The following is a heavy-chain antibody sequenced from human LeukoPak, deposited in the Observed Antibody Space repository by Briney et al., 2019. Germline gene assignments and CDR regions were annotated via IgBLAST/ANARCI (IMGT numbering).Heavy chain of an antibody. V-gene: IGHV4-34*01. CDR1: GGSFSGYY. J-gene: IGHJ4*02. CDR3: ARGIGPPRVDY. Sequence: SETLSLTCAGYGGSFSGYYWSWIRQPPGKGLEWIGEINHSGSTNYNPSLKSRVTISVDTSKNQFSLKLSSVTAADTAVYYCARGIGPPRVDYWGQGTLVTVSS. CDR2: INHSGST.